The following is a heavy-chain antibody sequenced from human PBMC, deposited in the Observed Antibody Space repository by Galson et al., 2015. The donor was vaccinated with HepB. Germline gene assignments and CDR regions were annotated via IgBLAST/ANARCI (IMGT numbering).Heavy chain of an antibody. CDR3: ARLVVTGIYDVFDI. Sequence: ETLSLTCTVSGGSTSSYYWSWIRQPPGKGLEWIGYIYYSGSTNYNPSLKSRVTISVDTSKNQFSLKLSSVAAADTGVYYCARLVVTGIYDVFDIWGQGTMVTVSS. D-gene: IGHD2-21*02. CDR1: GGSTSSYY. V-gene: IGHV4-59*01. J-gene: IGHJ3*02. CDR2: IYYSGST.